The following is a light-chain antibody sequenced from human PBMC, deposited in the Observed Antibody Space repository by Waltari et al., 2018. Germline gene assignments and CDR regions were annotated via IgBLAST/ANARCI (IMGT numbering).Light chain of an antibody. Sequence: EIVLTQSPATLSLSPGERATLSCRASQSVSNNLAWYQQKPGQAPRLLIYEGSSRATGIPARISARGAGTDFTLTISSLEPEDSAVYYCQQRTSWPPGLSFGGGTNVEIK. V-gene: IGKV3-11*01. CDR2: EGS. CDR1: QSVSNN. CDR3: QQRTSWPPGLS. J-gene: IGKJ4*01.